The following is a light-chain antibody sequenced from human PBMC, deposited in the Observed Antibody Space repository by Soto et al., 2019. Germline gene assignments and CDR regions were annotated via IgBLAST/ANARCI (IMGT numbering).Light chain of an antibody. V-gene: IGKV3-20*01. CDR3: QQYDSSLYT. CDR1: QSVARSY. CDR2: STS. J-gene: IGKJ2*01. Sequence: EIVLTQSPGTLSLSPGKIATLSCMASQSVARSYLAWYQQKPGQAPRLLIYSTSNRATGISDRFSGSGSGTDFTLTISRLEPEDIAVYYCQQYDSSLYTFGQGTKVDIK.